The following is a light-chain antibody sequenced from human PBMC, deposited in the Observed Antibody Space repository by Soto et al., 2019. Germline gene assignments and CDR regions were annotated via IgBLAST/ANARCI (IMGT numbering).Light chain of an antibody. CDR2: SSN. J-gene: IGLJ2*01. CDR3: AAWDDSLNGVV. V-gene: IGLV1-44*01. CDR1: SSNIGSNS. Sequence: QSVLTKPPSAYGTPGQRVTISCSGSSSNIGSNSVNWYQQLPGTAPKLLMYSSNQRPSGVPDRFSGSKSGTSASLAISGLQSEDEADYYCAAWDDSLNGVVFGGGTKLTVL.